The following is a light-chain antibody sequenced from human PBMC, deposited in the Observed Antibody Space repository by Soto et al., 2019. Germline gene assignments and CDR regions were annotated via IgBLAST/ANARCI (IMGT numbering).Light chain of an antibody. Sequence: DIRVTQSPSSLSASVGDRVTITCRASQDISGHLAWYQQKPGKVPKLLIYEASTWHSGVPSRFSASGSGTDFTLTISSLQPEDVATYYCQKYNGTPRTFGQGTKVELK. CDR2: EAS. CDR3: QKYNGTPRT. CDR1: QDISGH. J-gene: IGKJ1*01. V-gene: IGKV1-27*01.